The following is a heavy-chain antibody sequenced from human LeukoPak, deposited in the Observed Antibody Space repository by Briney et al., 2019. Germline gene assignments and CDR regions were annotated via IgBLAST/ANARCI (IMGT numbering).Heavy chain of an antibody. J-gene: IGHJ4*02. V-gene: IGHV4-39*01. CDR2: IYYSGST. Sequence: SETLSLTCTVSGGSISSSIYYWGWIRQPPGKGLEWIGSIYYSGSTYYNPSLKSRVTISVDTSKNQFSLKLSSVTAADTAVYYCAIQTAAGTPFFDYWGQGTLVTVSS. CDR3: AIQTAAGTPFFDY. D-gene: IGHD6-13*01. CDR1: GGSISSSIYY.